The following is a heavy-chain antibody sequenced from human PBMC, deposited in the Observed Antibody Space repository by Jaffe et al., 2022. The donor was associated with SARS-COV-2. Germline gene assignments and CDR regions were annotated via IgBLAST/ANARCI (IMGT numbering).Heavy chain of an antibody. V-gene: IGHV1-69*01. CDR1: GGTFRADA. J-gene: IGHJ4*02. CDR3: AKGEGSTWYVRNDY. D-gene: IGHD6-13*01. CDR2: IIPILTTS. Sequence: QVQLVQSGAEVKKPGSSVKVSCKASGGTFRADAISWVRQAPGQGLEWMGGIIPILTTSNYAQKFQGRVTITADESTSTSYMELSGLTSEDTAVYYCAKGEGSTWYVRNDYWGQGTLVTVSS.